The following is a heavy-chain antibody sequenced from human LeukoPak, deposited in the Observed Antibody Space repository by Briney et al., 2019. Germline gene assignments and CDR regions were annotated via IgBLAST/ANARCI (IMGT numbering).Heavy chain of an antibody. D-gene: IGHD2-21*02. J-gene: IGHJ5*02. Sequence: SGGSRRLSCAASGFTFSDYYMSWIRQAPGKGLEWVSYISVSSSFTNYADSVKGRFTISRDKAKSSLYLQMNSLRAEDTAVYYCARDPVNCGGDCYQAWGQGTLVTVSS. CDR1: GFTFSDYY. CDR3: ARDPVNCGGDCYQA. CDR2: ISVSSSFT. V-gene: IGHV3-11*06.